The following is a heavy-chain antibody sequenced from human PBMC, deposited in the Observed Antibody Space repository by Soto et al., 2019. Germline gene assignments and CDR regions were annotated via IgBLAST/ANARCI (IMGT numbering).Heavy chain of an antibody. CDR2: ISAHNDNT. D-gene: IGHD1-1*01. V-gene: IGHV1-18*01. CDR1: GYTFTSYG. CDR3: ARGRYGDY. J-gene: IGHJ4*02. Sequence: QVNLVQSGAEVRKPGASVKVSCKGSGYTFTSYGIAWVRQAPGQGLDWMGWISAHNDNTNYAQKVQGRVTVTRDTSTSTAYMELRNLRSDDTAVYYCARGRYGDYWGQGALVTVSS.